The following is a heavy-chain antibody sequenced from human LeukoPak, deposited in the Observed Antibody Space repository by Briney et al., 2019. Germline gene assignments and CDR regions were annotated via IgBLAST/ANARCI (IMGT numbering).Heavy chain of an antibody. D-gene: IGHD3-3*01. J-gene: IGHJ4*02. CDR3: ATLIWSGPTPLDY. CDR2: ISTSGIFT. CDR1: GYTFSSCE. Sequence: GGSLRLSCAASGYTFSSCEMNWVRQAPGKGLEWVSYISTSGIFTYYADSVKGRFTISRDNAKNSLYLQMNSLRAEDTAVYYCATLIWSGPTPLDYWGQGTLVTVSS. V-gene: IGHV3-48*03.